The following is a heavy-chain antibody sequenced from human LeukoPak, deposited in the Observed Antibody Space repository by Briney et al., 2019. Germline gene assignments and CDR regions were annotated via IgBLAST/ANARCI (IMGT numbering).Heavy chain of an antibody. D-gene: IGHD2-2*01. CDR3: ARQSAAAQYTNWFDP. Sequence: KAGESLKISCKGSGYSFTSFWISWVRQMPGKGLEWMGIIYPADSDTRYSPSFQGQVTISADKSTSTAYLQWSSLKASDTAMYYCARQSAAAQYTNWFDPWGQGTLVTVSS. V-gene: IGHV5-51*01. CDR1: GYSFTSFW. CDR2: IYPADSDT. J-gene: IGHJ5*02.